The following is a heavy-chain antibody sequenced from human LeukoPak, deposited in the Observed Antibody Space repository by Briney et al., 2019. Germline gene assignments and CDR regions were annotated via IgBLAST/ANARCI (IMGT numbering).Heavy chain of an antibody. Sequence: NPSETLSLTCTVSGGSISSYYWSWIRQPPGKGLEWIGYIYYSGNTNYNPSLKSRVTISVDTSKNQVSLKLSSVTAADTAVYYCARDTPPDYWGQGTLVTVSS. CDR1: GGSISSYY. CDR3: ARDTPPDY. CDR2: IYYSGNT. J-gene: IGHJ4*02. V-gene: IGHV4-59*01.